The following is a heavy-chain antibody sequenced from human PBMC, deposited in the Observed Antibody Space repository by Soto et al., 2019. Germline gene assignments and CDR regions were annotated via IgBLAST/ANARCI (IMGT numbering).Heavy chain of an antibody. CDR2: INAANGDT. V-gene: IGHV1-3*01. CDR1: GYTFTSYG. CDR3: VRRHVSATGIDWFDP. D-gene: IGHD6-13*01. Sequence: ASVKVSCKASGYTFTSYGIHWVRQAPGQRLEWMGWINAANGDTKYSPKFQGRVTITRDTSASTAYMELSSLRSEDTAVYYCVRRHVSATGIDWFDPWGQGTLVT. J-gene: IGHJ5*02.